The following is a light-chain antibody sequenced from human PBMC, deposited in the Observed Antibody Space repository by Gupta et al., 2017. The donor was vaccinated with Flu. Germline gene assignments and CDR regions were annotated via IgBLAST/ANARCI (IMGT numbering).Light chain of an antibody. Sequence: LQMTQSPSSLSASVGDRVTITCRASQSISTYLNWYQQKPGKAPRLLIYAASSWHSGVPSRFSGGGYGTDFTLTISGAQPEDIATYYCQESDNYRPQTFGQGTKVEIK. CDR2: AAS. CDR3: QESDNYRPQT. V-gene: IGKV1-39*01. J-gene: IGKJ1*01. CDR1: QSISTY.